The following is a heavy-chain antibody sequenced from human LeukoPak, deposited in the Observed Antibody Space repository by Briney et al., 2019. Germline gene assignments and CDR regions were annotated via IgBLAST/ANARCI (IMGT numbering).Heavy chain of an antibody. CDR3: ARAYYYDSKNYYNPTSSFDY. V-gene: IGHV3-7*04. Sequence: PGGSLRLSCAASGFTFSSYGMHWVRQAPGKGLEWVANINQDGSETYFVDSVKGRFTISRDNAKNSLNLQMNSLRAEDTAVYYCARAYYYDSKNYYNPTSSFDYWGQGTLVTVAS. CDR2: INQDGSET. D-gene: IGHD3-10*01. J-gene: IGHJ4*02. CDR1: GFTFSSYG.